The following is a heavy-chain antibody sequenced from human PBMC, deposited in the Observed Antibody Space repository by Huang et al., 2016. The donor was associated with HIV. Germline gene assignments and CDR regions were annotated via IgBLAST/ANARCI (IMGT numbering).Heavy chain of an antibody. CDR3: ARDRKYDNAWYWFDP. CDR2: IIPSFGTP. CDR1: GGTFSSYA. D-gene: IGHD1-1*01. Sequence: QVQLVQSGAEVKKPGSSVRVSCEASGGTFSSYAINWVRQAPGQGLEWMGGIIPSFGTPNYAQKVQGRVTITADESTSTAYMELSSLRSDDTAVYYCARDRKYDNAWYWFDPWGQGTLVTVSS. J-gene: IGHJ5*02. V-gene: IGHV1-69*01.